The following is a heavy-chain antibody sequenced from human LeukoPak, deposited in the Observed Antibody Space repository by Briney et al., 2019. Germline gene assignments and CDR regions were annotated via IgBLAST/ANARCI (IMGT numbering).Heavy chain of an antibody. Sequence: TPGGSLRLSCAASGFAFSSCTMHWVRRAPGKGLEWVSSISSSSSYIYYADSLRGRFTISRDNAKNSLYLQMNSLRAEDTAVYYCARPHDYGENIDYWGQGTLVTVSS. J-gene: IGHJ4*02. CDR1: GFAFSSCT. V-gene: IGHV3-21*01. CDR3: ARPHDYGENIDY. CDR2: ISSSSSYI. D-gene: IGHD4-17*01.